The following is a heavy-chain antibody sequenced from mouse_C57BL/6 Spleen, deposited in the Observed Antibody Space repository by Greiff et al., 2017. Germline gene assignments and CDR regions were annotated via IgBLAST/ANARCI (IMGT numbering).Heavy chain of an antibody. CDR2: ISDGGSYT. CDR1: GFTFSSYA. CDR3: ARRDYDGSWCAY. V-gene: IGHV5-4*03. D-gene: IGHD2-4*01. Sequence: EVQRVESGGGLVKPGGSLKLSCAASGFTFSSYAMSWVRQTPEKRLEWVATISDGGSYTYYPDNVKGRFTISRDNAKNNLYLQMSHLKSEDTAMYYCARRDYDGSWCAYWGQGTLVTVSA. J-gene: IGHJ3*01.